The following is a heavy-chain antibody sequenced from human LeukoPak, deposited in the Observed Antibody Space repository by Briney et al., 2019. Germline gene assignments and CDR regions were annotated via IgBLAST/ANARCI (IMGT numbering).Heavy chain of an antibody. J-gene: IGHJ4*02. CDR3: TRGRIAVAGPFDY. CDR1: GFTFGDYA. Sequence: GGSLRLSCTASGFTFGDYAMSWVRQAPGKGLEWVGFIRSKAYGGTAEYAASVKGRFTISRDDSKSIAYLQMNNLKTEDTAVYYCTRGRIAVAGPFDYWGQGTLVTVSS. D-gene: IGHD6-19*01. CDR2: IRSKAYGGTA. V-gene: IGHV3-49*04.